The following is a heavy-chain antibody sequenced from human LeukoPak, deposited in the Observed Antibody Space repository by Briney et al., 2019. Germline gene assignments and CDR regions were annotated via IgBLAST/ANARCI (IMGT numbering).Heavy chain of an antibody. CDR2: ISYSGTT. CDR1: GAFITSSPYN. Sequence: SETLSLTCTVSGAFITSSPYNWAWIRQPPGKGLEWIGTISYSGTTYYNPSLRSRVTTSVDTSKNQFSLKLRSVTAADTTLYYCATQPTGFPNWFDPWGQGILVTVSS. D-gene: IGHD2-8*02. CDR3: ATQPTGFPNWFDP. V-gene: IGHV4-39*01. J-gene: IGHJ5*02.